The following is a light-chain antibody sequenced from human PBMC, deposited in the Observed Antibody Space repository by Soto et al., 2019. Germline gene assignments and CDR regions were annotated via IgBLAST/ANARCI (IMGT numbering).Light chain of an antibody. CDR3: SSYTRSTTLVV. J-gene: IGLJ2*01. CDR2: DVT. CDR1: SSDVGAYNY. Sequence: QSALTQPASVSGSPGQSITISCTGTSSDVGAYNYVSWYQQHPGKAPKLMIYDVTNRPSGVSSRFSGSKSGNTASLTISGLQAEDEADYYCSSYTRSTTLVVFGGGTKVTV. V-gene: IGLV2-14*01.